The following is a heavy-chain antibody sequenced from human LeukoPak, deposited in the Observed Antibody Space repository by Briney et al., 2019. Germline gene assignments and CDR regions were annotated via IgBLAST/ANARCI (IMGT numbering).Heavy chain of an antibody. CDR3: ARHGERGYSYGHDY. CDR1: GGSISSRRNY. D-gene: IGHD5-18*01. J-gene: IGHJ4*02. CDR2: LYYSGST. V-gene: IGHV4-39*01. Sequence: SETLSLTCTVSGGSISSRRNYWGWIRQPPGKGLEWIGSLYYSGSTYYNPSLKSRATISVDTSKNQLSLKLSSVTAADTAVYYCARHGERGYSYGHDYWGQGTLVTVSS.